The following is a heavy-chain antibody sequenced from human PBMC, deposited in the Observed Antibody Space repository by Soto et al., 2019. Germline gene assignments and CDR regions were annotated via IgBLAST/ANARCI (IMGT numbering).Heavy chain of an antibody. J-gene: IGHJ4*02. CDR2: ISGSGGRT. CDR3: AKIAEAVAGTVYGY. Sequence: EVQLLESGGGLVQPGGSLRLSCAVSRFTFSTYAMGWVRQAPGKGLEWVSNISGSGGRTYYADSVKGRLTISRDNSKNTLYLQMNSLRAEDTAVYYCAKIAEAVAGTVYGYWGQGTLVTVSS. CDR1: RFTFSTYA. V-gene: IGHV3-23*01. D-gene: IGHD6-19*01.